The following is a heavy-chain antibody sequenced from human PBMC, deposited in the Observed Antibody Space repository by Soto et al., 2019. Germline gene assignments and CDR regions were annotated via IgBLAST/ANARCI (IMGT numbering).Heavy chain of an antibody. CDR1: GFTFSDYV. D-gene: IGHD3-3*01. Sequence: EVLLLESGGDSVQPGGSLRLSCIGSGFTFSDYVMSWVRQVPGKGLEWVSSISDGGERTDYRDSVRGRFTISRDNARFTLHLQMYTLRVADTATYFCARDRSTDFGLDVWCQGTTVTVSS. V-gene: IGHV3-23*01. CDR2: ISDGGERT. J-gene: IGHJ6*02. CDR3: ARDRSTDFGLDV.